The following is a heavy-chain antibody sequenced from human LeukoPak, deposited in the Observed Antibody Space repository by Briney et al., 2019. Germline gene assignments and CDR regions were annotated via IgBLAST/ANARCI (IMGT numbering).Heavy chain of an antibody. CDR1: GYTFTSYG. CDR3: GIGENTGTLDY. CDR2: ITTYNGNT. J-gene: IGHJ4*02. V-gene: IGHV1-18*01. Sequence: VASVKVSCTASGYTFTSYGISWVRQAPGQRLEWMGWITTYNGNTNYAQKLQGRVTMTTDTSTGTAYMELRSLRSDDTAVYYCGIGENTGTLDYWGQGTLVTVSS. D-gene: IGHD3-10*01.